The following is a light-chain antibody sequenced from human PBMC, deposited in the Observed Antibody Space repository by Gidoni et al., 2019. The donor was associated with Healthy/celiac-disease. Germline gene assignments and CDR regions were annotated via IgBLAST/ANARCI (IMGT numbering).Light chain of an antibody. CDR1: QSVSSY. CDR2: DAS. J-gene: IGKJ4*01. Sequence: EIVLTQSPATLSLSPGERATLSCRASQSVSSYLAWYQQKPGQAPRLLIYDASNRATGIPAWFSGSGSGTVFTLTISRLAPEDFAVYYCQQRSNWLTFGGGTKVEIK. V-gene: IGKV3-11*01. CDR3: QQRSNWLT.